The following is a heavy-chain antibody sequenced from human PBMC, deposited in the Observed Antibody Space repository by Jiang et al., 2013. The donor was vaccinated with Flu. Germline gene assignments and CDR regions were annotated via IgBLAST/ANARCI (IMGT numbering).Heavy chain of an antibody. CDR1: GGSISSYY. V-gene: IGHV4-59*01. CDR3: ARALVGETFHSLYYYGMDV. D-gene: IGHD3-16*01. Sequence: PGLVKPSETLSLTCTVSGGSISSYYWSWIRQPPGKGLEWIGYIYYSGSTNYNPSLKSRVTISVDTSKNQFSLKLSSVTAADTAVYYCARALVGETFHSLYYYGMDVWGQGTTVTVSS. CDR2: IYYSGST. J-gene: IGHJ6*02.